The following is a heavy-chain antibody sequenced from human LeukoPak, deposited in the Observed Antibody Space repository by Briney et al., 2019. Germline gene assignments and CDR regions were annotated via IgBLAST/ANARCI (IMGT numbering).Heavy chain of an antibody. D-gene: IGHD1-26*01. CDR1: GFTFSSYG. V-gene: IGHV3-33*01. Sequence: PGRSLRLSCAASGFTFSSYGMHWVRQAPGKGLEWVAVIWYDGSNKYYADSVKGRFTISRDNSKNTLYLQMNSLRAEDTAVYYCARDNSGSSLAAFDIWAKGQWSPSLQ. J-gene: IGHJ3*02. CDR2: IWYDGSNK. CDR3: ARDNSGSSLAAFDI.